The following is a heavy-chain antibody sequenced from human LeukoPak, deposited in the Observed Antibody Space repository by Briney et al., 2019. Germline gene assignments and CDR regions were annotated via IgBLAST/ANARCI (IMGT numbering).Heavy chain of an antibody. CDR1: GYSLTSHG. CDR2: ISPYNGNT. J-gene: IGHJ4*02. CDR3: ARDFSVGATTYFDH. V-gene: IGHV1-18*01. D-gene: IGHD1-26*01. Sequence: ASVKVSCNASGYSLTSHGISWVRQAPGQGLEWMGWISPYNGNTNYAQNLQGRVTMTTDTSTSTAYMEVRGLRSDDTAVYYCARDFSVGATTYFDHWGPGTLVTVSS.